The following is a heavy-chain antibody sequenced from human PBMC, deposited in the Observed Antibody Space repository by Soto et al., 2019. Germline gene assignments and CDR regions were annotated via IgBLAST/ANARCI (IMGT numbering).Heavy chain of an antibody. CDR3: AKDWDSSSDRGSYFDY. V-gene: IGHV3-9*01. D-gene: IGHD6-6*01. Sequence: EVQLVESGGGLVQPGRSLRLSCAASGFTFDDYAMHWVRQAPGKGLEWVSGISWNSGSIGYADSVKGRFTISRDNAKNSLYLQMNSLSAEDTALYYCAKDWDSSSDRGSYFDYWGQGTLVTVSS. CDR2: ISWNSGSI. CDR1: GFTFDDYA. J-gene: IGHJ4*02.